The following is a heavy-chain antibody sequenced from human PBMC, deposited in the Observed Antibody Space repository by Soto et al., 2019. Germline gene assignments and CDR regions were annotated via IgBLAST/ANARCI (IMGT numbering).Heavy chain of an antibody. J-gene: IGHJ4*02. Sequence: LRLSCAASGFTFSSNWMDWVRQAPGKGLEWVANINQDGSEKNYVDSVKGRFTISRDNAKNSLYLQMSSLTAEDSALYYCSKSLDYWGQGALVTVSS. V-gene: IGHV3-7*01. CDR2: INQDGSEK. CDR1: GFTFSSNW. CDR3: SKSLDY.